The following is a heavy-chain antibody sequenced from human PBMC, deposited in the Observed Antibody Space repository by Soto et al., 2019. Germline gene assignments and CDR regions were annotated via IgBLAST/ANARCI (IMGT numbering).Heavy chain of an antibody. J-gene: IGHJ6*02. Sequence: GESLKISCKGSGYSFTSYWIGWVRQMPGKGLEWMGIIYPGDSDTRYSPSFQGQVTISADKSISTAYLQWSSLKASDTAVYYCARERKFDFWRKGLDVWGQGTTVTVSS. V-gene: IGHV5-51*01. CDR2: IYPGDSDT. CDR1: GYSFTSYW. CDR3: ARERKFDFWRKGLDV. D-gene: IGHD3-3*01.